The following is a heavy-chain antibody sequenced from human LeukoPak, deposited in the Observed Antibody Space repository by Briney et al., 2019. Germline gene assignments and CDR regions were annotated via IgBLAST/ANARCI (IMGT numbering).Heavy chain of an antibody. J-gene: IGHJ4*02. D-gene: IGHD1-1*01. CDR2: IWYDGNNK. V-gene: IGHV3-33*01. Sequence: GRSLRLSCAASGFIFSSYAMHWVRQAPGKGLEWVALIWYDGNNKYYADSVKGRFTISRDNSKYTLYLQVNSLRAEDTAVYYCARGLEGIDYWGQGTLVTVSS. CDR1: GFIFSSYA. CDR3: ARGLEGIDY.